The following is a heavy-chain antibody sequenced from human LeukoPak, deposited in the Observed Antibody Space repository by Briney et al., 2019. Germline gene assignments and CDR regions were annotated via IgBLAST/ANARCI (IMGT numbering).Heavy chain of an antibody. CDR1: GFTFSSYS. Sequence: PGGSLRLSCAASGFTFSSYSMNWLRQAPGRGVEWLSSISRSSSYIYCADSVKGRFTISRDNGKNSLYLQMNRLRAEDTAVYYCARDMAGGGSSWYFYYFDYWGQGTLVTVSS. D-gene: IGHD6-13*01. J-gene: IGHJ4*02. V-gene: IGHV3-21*01. CDR3: ARDMAGGGSSWYFYYFDY. CDR2: ISRSSSYI.